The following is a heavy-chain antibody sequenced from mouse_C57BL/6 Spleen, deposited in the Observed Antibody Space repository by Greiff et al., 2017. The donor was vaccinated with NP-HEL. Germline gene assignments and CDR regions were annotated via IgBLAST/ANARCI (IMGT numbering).Heavy chain of an antibody. J-gene: IGHJ1*03. V-gene: IGHV1-53*01. D-gene: IGHD2-4*01. CDR2: INPSNGGT. CDR3: ARSTMIKRYFDV. Sequence: QVQLQQPGTELVKPGASVKLSCKASGYTFTSYWMHWVKQRPGQGLEWIGNINPSNGGTNYNEKFKSKATLTVDKSSSTAYMQLSSLTSEDSAVYYWARSTMIKRYFDVWGTGTTVTVSS. CDR1: GYTFTSYW.